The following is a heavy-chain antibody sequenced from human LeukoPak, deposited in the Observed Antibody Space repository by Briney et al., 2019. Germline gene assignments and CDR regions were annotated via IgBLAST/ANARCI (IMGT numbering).Heavy chain of an antibody. CDR3: ARDMTGYRYYYYGMDV. CDR2: IIPILGIA. J-gene: IGHJ6*02. D-gene: IGHD3-9*01. CDR1: GYNYKTYG. Sequence: SVKVSCKASGYNYKTYGISWVRQAPGQGLEWMGRIIPILGIANYAQKFQGRVTITADKSTSTAYMELSSLRSEDTAVYYCARDMTGYRYYYYGMDVWGQGTTVTVSS. V-gene: IGHV1-69*04.